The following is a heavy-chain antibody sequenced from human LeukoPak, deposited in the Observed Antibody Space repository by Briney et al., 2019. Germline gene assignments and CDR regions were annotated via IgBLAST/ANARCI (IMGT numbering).Heavy chain of an antibody. V-gene: IGHV3-23*01. CDR2: ISGSGGST. Sequence: GGSPRLSCAASGFTFSSYAMSWVRQAPGKGLEWVSAISGSGGSTYYADSVKGRFTISRDNSKNTLYLQMNSLRAEDTAVYYCAKDGYYGSGPPDYWGQGTLVTVSS. J-gene: IGHJ4*02. CDR1: GFTFSSYA. D-gene: IGHD3-10*01. CDR3: AKDGYYGSGPPDY.